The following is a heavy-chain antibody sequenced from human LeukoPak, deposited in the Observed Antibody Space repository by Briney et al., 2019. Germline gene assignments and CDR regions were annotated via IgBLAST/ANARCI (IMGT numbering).Heavy chain of an antibody. Sequence: GGSLRLSCAASGFTFSNAWMSWVRQAPGKGLEWVGGIKSKTDGGTTDYAAPVKGRFTISRDDSKNTLYLQMNSLKTEDTAVYYCTTGLLWFGELLDDYWGQGTLVTVSS. J-gene: IGHJ4*02. CDR1: GFTFSNAW. D-gene: IGHD3-10*01. CDR3: TTGLLWFGELLDDY. V-gene: IGHV3-15*01. CDR2: IKSKTDGGTT.